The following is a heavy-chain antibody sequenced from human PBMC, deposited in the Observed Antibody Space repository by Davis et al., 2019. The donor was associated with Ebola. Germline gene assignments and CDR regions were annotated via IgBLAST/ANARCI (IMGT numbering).Heavy chain of an antibody. CDR2: IDWDDDK. CDR3: ARIAATPYYYYGMDV. V-gene: IGHV2-70*11. J-gene: IGHJ6*02. D-gene: IGHD2-2*01. CDR1: GFSLSTSGMC. Sequence: SGPTLVKPTQTLTLTCTFSGFSLSTSGMCVSWIRQPPGKALEWLARIDWDDDKYYSTSLKTRLTISKDTSKNQVVLTMTNMDPVDTATYYCARIAATPYYYYGMDVWGQGTTVTVSS.